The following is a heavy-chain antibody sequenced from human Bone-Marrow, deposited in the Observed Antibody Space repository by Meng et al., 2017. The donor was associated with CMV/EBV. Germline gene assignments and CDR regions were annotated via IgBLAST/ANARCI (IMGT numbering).Heavy chain of an antibody. CDR2: IYHSGTT. J-gene: IGHJ4*02. Sequence: CAVPGGSVSSNNWWSWVRQPPGRGLEWIGVIYHSGTTNYNPSLKNRVTMSLDKSNNQFSLRLNSVAAADTAVYYCARDVGSSTPGGYWGQGTLVTVSS. CDR1: GGSVSSNNW. V-gene: IGHV4-4*02. CDR3: ARDVGSSTPGGY. D-gene: IGHD6-13*01.